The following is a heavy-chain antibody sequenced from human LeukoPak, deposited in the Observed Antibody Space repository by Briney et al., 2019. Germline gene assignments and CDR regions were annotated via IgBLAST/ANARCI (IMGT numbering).Heavy chain of an antibody. Sequence: ASVKVSCKASGYTFTSYYMHWVRQAPGQGLEWMGIINPSGGSRSYAQKFQGRVTMTRDTSTSTVYMELSSLRSEDTAVYYCARDGLYYYDSSGLDYWGQGTLVTVSS. CDR1: GYTFTSYY. J-gene: IGHJ4*02. CDR2: INPSGGSR. V-gene: IGHV1-46*01. CDR3: ARDGLYYYDSSGLDY. D-gene: IGHD3-22*01.